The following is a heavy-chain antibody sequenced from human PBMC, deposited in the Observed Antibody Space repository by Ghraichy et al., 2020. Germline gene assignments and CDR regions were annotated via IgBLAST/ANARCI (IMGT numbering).Heavy chain of an antibody. Sequence: GSLRLSCAASGFTFSAYAVRWVRQAPGRGLEWVSAISGRGDSTYYADSVKGRFTLSRDNSKNTVYLQMSSLRAEDTAVYYCAKRSAYTSGWIDYWGQGALVTVSS. CDR1: GFTFSAYA. CDR3: AKRSAYTSGWIDY. CDR2: ISGRGDST. J-gene: IGHJ4*02. V-gene: IGHV3-23*01. D-gene: IGHD6-19*01.